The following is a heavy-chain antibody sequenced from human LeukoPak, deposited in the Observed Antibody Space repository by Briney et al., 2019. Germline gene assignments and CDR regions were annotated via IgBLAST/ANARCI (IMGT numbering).Heavy chain of an antibody. V-gene: IGHV4-34*01. J-gene: IGHJ4*02. CDR1: GASYNAYY. CDR3: AVGITILGVAASFDS. CDR2: IDHRGTA. Sequence: PSEPLSLTCAVYGASYNAYYWSWIRQPPGKGLEWIGDIDHRGTATYNPSLKSRLTISADASKNQFSLKLNSVTDADTAVYYCAVGITILGVAASFDSWGQGNLVIVSS. D-gene: IGHD3-3*01.